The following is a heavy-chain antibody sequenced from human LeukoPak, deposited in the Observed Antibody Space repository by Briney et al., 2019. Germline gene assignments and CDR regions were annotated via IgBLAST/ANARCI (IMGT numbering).Heavy chain of an antibody. J-gene: IGHJ4*02. CDR3: ATAEGEN. V-gene: IGHV3-53*01. CDR1: GFTVSSNH. D-gene: IGHD3-16*01. Sequence: GSLRLSCAASGFTVSSNHMSWVRQAPGKGLEWVSIIYSGYGTYYADSVKGRFTNSRDNSKNTLYLQMNSLRAEDTAVYYCATAEGENWGQGTLVTVSS. CDR2: IYSGYGT.